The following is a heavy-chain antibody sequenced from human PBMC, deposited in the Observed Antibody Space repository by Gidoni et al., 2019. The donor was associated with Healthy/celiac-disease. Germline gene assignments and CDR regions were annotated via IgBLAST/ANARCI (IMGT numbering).Heavy chain of an antibody. CDR2: INHSGST. J-gene: IGHJ4*02. Sequence: QVQLQPWGAGLLKPSETLSITCAVYGGSFSGYYWSWLRQHPGTGLEWIGEINHSGSTNYNPSLKSRVTISVDTSKNQFSLKLSSVTAADTAVYYCARTISGYSGYWGQGTLVTVSS. CDR1: GGSFSGYY. D-gene: IGHD5-12*01. CDR3: ARTISGYSGY. V-gene: IGHV4-34*01.